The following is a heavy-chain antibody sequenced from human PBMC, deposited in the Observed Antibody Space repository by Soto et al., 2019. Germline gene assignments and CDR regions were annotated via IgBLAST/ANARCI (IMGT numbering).Heavy chain of an antibody. D-gene: IGHD2-15*01. V-gene: IGHV1-3*01. CDR3: ARDRGYLGQWDY. CDR2: INAGNGNT. Sequence: ASVKVSCKASGYTFTSYTMHWVRQAPGQRLEWMGWINAGNGNTNYAQKLQGRVTMTTDTSTTTAYMELRSLRSDDTAVYYCARDRGYLGQWDYWGQGTLVTVSS. J-gene: IGHJ4*02. CDR1: GYTFTSYT.